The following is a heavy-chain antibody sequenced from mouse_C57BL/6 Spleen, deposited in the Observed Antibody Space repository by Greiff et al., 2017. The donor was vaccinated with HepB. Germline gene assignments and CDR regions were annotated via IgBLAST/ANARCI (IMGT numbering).Heavy chain of an antibody. CDR2: ISSGSSTI. J-gene: IGHJ2*01. CDR3: AILYYYGSSTYYFDY. Sequence: DVHLVESGGGLVKPGGSLKLSCAASGFTFSDYGMHWVRQAPEKGLEWVAYISSGSSTIYYADTVKGRFTIARDNAKNTLFLQMTSLRSEDTAMYYCAILYYYGSSTYYFDYWGQGTTLTVSS. D-gene: IGHD1-1*01. V-gene: IGHV5-17*01. CDR1: GFTFSDYG.